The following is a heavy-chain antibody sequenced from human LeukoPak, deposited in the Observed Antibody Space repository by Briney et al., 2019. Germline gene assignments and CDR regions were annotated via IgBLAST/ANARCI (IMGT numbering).Heavy chain of an antibody. CDR3: ARGKEVEQLVDYYYGMDV. J-gene: IGHJ6*02. V-gene: IGHV3-7*05. CDR1: GFSFSTYS. CDR2: IKQDGSEK. Sequence: PGGSLRLSCAASGFSFSTYSMNWVRQAPGKGLEWVANIKQDGSEKYYVDSVKGRFTISRDNAKNSLYLQMNSLRAEDTAVYYCARGKEVEQLVDYYYGMDVWGQGTTVTVSS. D-gene: IGHD6-6*01.